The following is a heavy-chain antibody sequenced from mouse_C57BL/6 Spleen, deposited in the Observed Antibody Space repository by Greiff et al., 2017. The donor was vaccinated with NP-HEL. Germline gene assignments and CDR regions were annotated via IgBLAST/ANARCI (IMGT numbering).Heavy chain of an antibody. V-gene: IGHV5-6*02. CDR3: ARDVSIYYFDY. D-gene: IGHD2-10*02. J-gene: IGHJ2*01. CDR2: ISSGGSYT. CDR1: GFTFSSYG. Sequence: EVKLVESGGDLVKPGGSLKLSCAASGFTFSSYGMSWVRQTPDKRLEWVATISSGGSYTYYPDSVKGRFTISRDNANNTLYLQMSSLKSEDTAMYYCARDVSIYYFDYWGQGTTLTVSS.